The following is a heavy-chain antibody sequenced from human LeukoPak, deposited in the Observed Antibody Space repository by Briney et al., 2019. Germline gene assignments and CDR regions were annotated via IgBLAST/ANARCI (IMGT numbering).Heavy chain of an antibody. CDR2: IHYSGST. Sequence: SETLSLTCTVSGGSVSGGNYYCSWIRQSPGKGLEWIGYIHYSGSTVYNPSLKSRVTMSIDTSKNQFSLNLSSATAADTAVYYCTRTGSTGGYWGQGTLVTVSS. J-gene: IGHJ4*02. V-gene: IGHV4-61*01. CDR3: TRTGSTGGY. CDR1: GGSVSGGNYY. D-gene: IGHD1-7*01.